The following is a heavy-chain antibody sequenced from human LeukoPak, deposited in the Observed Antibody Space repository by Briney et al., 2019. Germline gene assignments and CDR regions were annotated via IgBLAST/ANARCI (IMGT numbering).Heavy chain of an antibody. J-gene: IGHJ1*01. Sequence: GGSLRLSCAASGFTFSSYSMNWVRQAPGKGLEWVSYISSSSSTIYYADSVKGRFTISRDNANNILYLQMTSLRAEDTGLYQCAREFVPMDNLDYWGQGTLVTVS. CDR1: GFTFSSYS. CDR2: ISSSSSTI. CDR3: AREFVPMDNLDY. V-gene: IGHV3-48*04. D-gene: IGHD3-10*01.